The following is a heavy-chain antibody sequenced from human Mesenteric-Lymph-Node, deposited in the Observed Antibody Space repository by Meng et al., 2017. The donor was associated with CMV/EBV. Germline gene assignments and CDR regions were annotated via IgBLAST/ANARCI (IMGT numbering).Heavy chain of an antibody. CDR2: IKQDGSEK. CDR3: ARRPLGFCSSMSCQPLWYFDL. CDR1: GFAFTNHW. J-gene: IGHJ2*01. Sequence: GESLKISCAASGFAFTNHWMSWVRQTPGKGLEWVANIKQDGSEKYYVDSVKGRFTISRDNAKNSLYLQMDSLRAEDTAVYYCARRPLGFCSSMSCQPLWYFDLWGRDTLVTVSS. V-gene: IGHV3-7*01. D-gene: IGHD2-2*01.